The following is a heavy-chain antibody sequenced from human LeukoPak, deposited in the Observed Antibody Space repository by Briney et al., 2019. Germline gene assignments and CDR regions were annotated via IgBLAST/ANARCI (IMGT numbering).Heavy chain of an antibody. CDR2: MNPNSGNT. CDR1: GYTFTSYD. D-gene: IGHD4-17*01. Sequence: ASVKVSCKASGYTFTSYDINWVRQATGQGLEWMGWMNPNSGNTGYAQKFQGRVTITRNTSISTAHMELSSLRSEDTAVYYCAGHDYAPLSHFDYWGQGTLVTVSS. V-gene: IGHV1-8*03. J-gene: IGHJ4*02. CDR3: AGHDYAPLSHFDY.